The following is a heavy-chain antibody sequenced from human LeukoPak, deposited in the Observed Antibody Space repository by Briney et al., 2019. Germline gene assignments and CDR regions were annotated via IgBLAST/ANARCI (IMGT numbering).Heavy chain of an antibody. CDR2: INPSGGST. CDR1: GYTFTSYY. V-gene: IGHV1-46*01. CDR3: ARDLADYYDSSGYSYYFDY. J-gene: IGHJ4*02. D-gene: IGHD3-22*01. Sequence: GASVKVSCKASGYTFTSYYMHWVRQAPAQGLEWMGIINPSGGSTSYAQKFQGRVTMTRDTSTSTVYMELSSLRSEDTAVYYCARDLADYYDSSGYSYYFDYWGQGTLVTVSS.